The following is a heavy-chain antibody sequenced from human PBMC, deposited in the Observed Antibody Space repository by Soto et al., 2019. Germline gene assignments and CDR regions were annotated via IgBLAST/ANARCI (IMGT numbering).Heavy chain of an antibody. CDR1: GYTFTRYG. CDR3: ARDRCSSTSCYDYYYYGMDV. J-gene: IGHJ6*02. V-gene: IGHV1-18*01. CDR2: ISAYNGNT. Sequence: VASVKVFCKYCGYTFTRYGISWVRQAPAQVLGWMGWISAYNGNTNYAQKLQGRVTMTTDTSTSTAYMELRSLRSDDTAVYYCARDRCSSTSCYDYYYYGMDVWGQGTTVTVSS. D-gene: IGHD2-2*01.